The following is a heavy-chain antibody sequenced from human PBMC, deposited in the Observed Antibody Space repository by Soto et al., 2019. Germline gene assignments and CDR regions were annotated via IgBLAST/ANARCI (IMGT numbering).Heavy chain of an antibody. CDR3: AASYYGSGSYYIYYYMDV. CDR1: GFTFSSYS. J-gene: IGHJ6*03. CDR2: ISSSSSYI. D-gene: IGHD3-10*01. Sequence: GGSLRLSCAASGFTFSSYSMNWVRQAPGKGLEWVSSISSSSSYIYYADSVKGRFTISRDNAKNSLYLQMNSLRAEDTAVYYCAASYYGSGSYYIYYYMDVWGKGTTVTVSS. V-gene: IGHV3-21*01.